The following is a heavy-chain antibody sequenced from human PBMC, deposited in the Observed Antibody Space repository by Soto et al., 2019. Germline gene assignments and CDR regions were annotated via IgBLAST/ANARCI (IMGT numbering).Heavy chain of an antibody. CDR2: IYYSRST. J-gene: IGHJ4*02. Sequence: SETLSLTCTVSGGSISSGDYYWSWIRQPPGKGLEWTGYIYYSRSTSYSPSLKSRVTISVDSSKNQYSLKLTSVTAADTAVYYCDRDLGGYMYGHGDVHWGQGTPVTV. V-gene: IGHV4-30-4*01. CDR3: DRDLGGYMYGHGDVH. CDR1: GGSISSGDYY. D-gene: IGHD4-17*01.